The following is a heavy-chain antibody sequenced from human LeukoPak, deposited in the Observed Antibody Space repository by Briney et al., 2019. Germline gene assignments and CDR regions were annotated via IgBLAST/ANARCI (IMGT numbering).Heavy chain of an antibody. CDR1: GGPISSSSYY. V-gene: IGHV4-39*07. Sequence: SETLSLTCTVSGGPISSSSYYWGWIRQPPGKGLEWIGSIYYSGSTYYNPSLKSRVTISVDTSKNQSSLKLSSVTAADTAVYYCASLNYYYMDVWGKGTTVTVSS. CDR3: ASLNYYYMDV. J-gene: IGHJ6*03. CDR2: IYYSGST.